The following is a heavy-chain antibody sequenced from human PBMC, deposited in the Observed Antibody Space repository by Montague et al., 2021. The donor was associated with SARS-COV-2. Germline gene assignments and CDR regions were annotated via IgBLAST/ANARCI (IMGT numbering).Heavy chain of an antibody. D-gene: IGHD4-11*01. CDR2: ISYSGST. CDR1: GDSITSGGYF. J-gene: IGHJ4*02. V-gene: IGHV4-31*03. Sequence: TLSLTCTVSGDSITSGGYFWNWIRQHPGKGLEYIRAISYSGSTYYKPSLTSRVSISMDTSKNAFSLSLHSVTAADTAVYFCAASGRRGYSNPFHHCGRGTLVTVSS. CDR3: AASGRRGYSNPFHH.